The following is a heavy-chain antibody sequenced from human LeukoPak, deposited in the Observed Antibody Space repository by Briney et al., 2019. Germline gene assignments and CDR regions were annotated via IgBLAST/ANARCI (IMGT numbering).Heavy chain of an antibody. Sequence: PGGSLRLSCAASGFTFSSYSMTWVRQAPGKGLEWVSSISSSGSYISYADSVKGRFTISRDNAKNSLCLQMNSLRAEDTAVYYCARDLNWNLYYFDYWGQGTLVTVSS. V-gene: IGHV3-21*01. CDR3: ARDLNWNLYYFDY. CDR1: GFTFSSYS. D-gene: IGHD1-1*01. J-gene: IGHJ4*02. CDR2: ISSSGSYI.